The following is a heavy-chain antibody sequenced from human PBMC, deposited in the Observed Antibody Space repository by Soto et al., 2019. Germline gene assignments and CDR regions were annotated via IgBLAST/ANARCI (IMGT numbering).Heavy chain of an antibody. D-gene: IGHD6-13*01. CDR2: IWYDGTKT. CDR3: AREAGDFDS. J-gene: IGHJ4*02. V-gene: IGHV3-33*01. Sequence: QVQLVESGGGVVQPGRSLRLSCAASGFTFIRYGMHWVRQAPGKGLEWVADIWYDGTKTYYTDSVKGRFTISRDSSKNTLYLQMNSLRAEDTAVYYCAREAGDFDSWGQGTLVTVSS. CDR1: GFTFIRYG.